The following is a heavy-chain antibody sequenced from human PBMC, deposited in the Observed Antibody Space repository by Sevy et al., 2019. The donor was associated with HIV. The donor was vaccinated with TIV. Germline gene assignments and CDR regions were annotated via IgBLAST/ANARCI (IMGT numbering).Heavy chain of an antibody. V-gene: IGHV4-59*01. CDR2: IYYSGST. D-gene: IGHD4-17*01. J-gene: IGHJ4*02. Sequence: SETLSLTCTVSGGSISSYYWSWIRQPPGKGLEWIGYIYYSGSTNYNPSLKSRVTISVDTSKNQFSLKLSSVTAADTAVHYCAREGHYGDYEAGIDYWGQGTLVTVSS. CDR3: AREGHYGDYEAGIDY. CDR1: GGSISSYY.